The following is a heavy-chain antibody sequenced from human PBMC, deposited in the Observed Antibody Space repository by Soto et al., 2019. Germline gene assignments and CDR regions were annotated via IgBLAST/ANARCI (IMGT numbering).Heavy chain of an antibody. CDR1: GGSISSGDYY. Sequence: PSETLSLTCTVSGGSISSGDYYWSWIRQPPGKGLEWIGYIYDSGSTHYNPSLKSRVIISVDTSKNQFSLKLSSVTAADTAVYYCARGQTTVTTLDYWGQGTLVTSPQ. CDR2: IYDSGST. CDR3: ARGQTTVTTLDY. J-gene: IGHJ4*02. V-gene: IGHV4-30-4*01. D-gene: IGHD4-17*01.